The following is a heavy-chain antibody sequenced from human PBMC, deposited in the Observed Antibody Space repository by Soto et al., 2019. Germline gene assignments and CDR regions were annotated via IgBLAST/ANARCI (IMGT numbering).Heavy chain of an antibody. D-gene: IGHD7-27*01. J-gene: IGHJ6*02. V-gene: IGHV1-3*01. CDR3: ARDWGNYYYGMDV. CDR1: GYTFTSYA. CDR2: INADNGNT. Sequence: QVQLVQSGAEVKKPGASVKVSCKASGYTFTSYAMHWVRQAPGQRLEWMGWINADNGNTKYSQKFQGRVTITRDTSASTAHREVSSLRSEDTAVYYCARDWGNYYYGMDVWGQGTTVTVSS.